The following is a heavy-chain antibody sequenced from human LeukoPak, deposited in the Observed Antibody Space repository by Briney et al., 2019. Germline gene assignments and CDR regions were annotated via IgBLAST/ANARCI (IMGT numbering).Heavy chain of an antibody. CDR3: ARDGDEYYYDSSGYLKGYFDY. CDR1: GFTFSSYA. Sequence: GGSLRLSCAASGFTFSSYAMHWVRQAPGKGLEWVAVISYDGSNKYYADSVKGRFTISRDNSKNTLYLQMNSLRAEDTAVYYCARDGDEYYYDSSGYLKGYFDYWGQGTLVTVSS. D-gene: IGHD3-22*01. J-gene: IGHJ4*02. V-gene: IGHV3-30*04. CDR2: ISYDGSNK.